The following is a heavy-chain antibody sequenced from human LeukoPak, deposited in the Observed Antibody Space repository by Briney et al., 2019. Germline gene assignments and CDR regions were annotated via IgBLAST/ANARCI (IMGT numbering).Heavy chain of an antibody. CDR2: ISGSGGST. D-gene: IGHD3-3*01. Sequence: PGGSLRLSCAASGFTFSSYAMSWVRQAPGKGLEWVSAISGSGGSTYYADSVKGRFTISRDNSKNTLYLQMNSLRAEDTAVYSCAKVGFWSGYYEVGDWFDPWGQGTLVTVSS. CDR3: AKVGFWSGYYEVGDWFDP. V-gene: IGHV3-23*01. CDR1: GFTFSSYA. J-gene: IGHJ5*02.